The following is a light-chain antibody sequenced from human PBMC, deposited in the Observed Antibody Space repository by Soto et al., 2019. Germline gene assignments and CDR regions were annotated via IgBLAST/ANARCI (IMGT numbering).Light chain of an antibody. CDR3: SSYTSSSTLV. V-gene: IGLV2-14*01. Sequence: QSALTQPASVSGSPGQSITISCTGTSSDVGGYNYVSWYQQHPGKAPKLMIYEVSNRPSGVSNRFSGSKSGNTASLTISGLQSEDEGEYYCSSYTSSSTLVFGGGTQLTVL. CDR2: EVS. J-gene: IGLJ2*01. CDR1: SSDVGGYNY.